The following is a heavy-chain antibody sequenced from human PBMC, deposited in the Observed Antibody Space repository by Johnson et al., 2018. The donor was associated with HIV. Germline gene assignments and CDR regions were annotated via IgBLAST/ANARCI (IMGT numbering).Heavy chain of an antibody. V-gene: IGHV3-30*02. CDR2: IRYDGSNK. J-gene: IGHJ3*02. D-gene: IGHD6-13*01. Sequence: VQLVESGGGVVQPGGSLRLSCAASGFTFSSYGMHWVRQAPGKGLEWVAFIRYDGSNKYYADSVKGRFTISRDNSKNTLYLQMNSLRAEDTGVYYCGKGAAAAGPYAFDIWGQGTMVTVSS. CDR3: GKGAAAAGPYAFDI. CDR1: GFTFSSYG.